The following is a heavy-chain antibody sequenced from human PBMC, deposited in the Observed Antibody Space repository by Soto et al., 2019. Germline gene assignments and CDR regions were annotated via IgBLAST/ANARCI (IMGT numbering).Heavy chain of an antibody. J-gene: IGHJ4*02. CDR3: ARVCSGGTNCFYFDF. D-gene: IGHD6-13*01. CDR2: ISSDGSRK. Sequence: QVQLVESGGGVVQPGRSLRLSCAASGFTFGNFGIHWVRQAPGKGLEWVADISSDGSRKFYADSVKGRFTISRDNSKNTLYLQMNSLRTEDTAVYFCARVCSGGTNCFYFDFWGQGILVTVSS. CDR1: GFTFGNFG. V-gene: IGHV3-30*03.